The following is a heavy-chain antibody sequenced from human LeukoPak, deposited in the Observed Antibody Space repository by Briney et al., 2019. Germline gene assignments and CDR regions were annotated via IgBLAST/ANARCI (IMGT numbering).Heavy chain of an antibody. D-gene: IGHD3-9*01. J-gene: IGHJ4*02. Sequence: GGSLRLSCAASGFTFSSYEMNWVRQAPGKGLEWVSYISSSGSTIYYADSVKGRFTISRDNAKNSLYLQMNSLRAEDTAVYYCARDKYPAYYDILTGSAPLGYFDYWGQGTLVTVSS. CDR2: ISSSGSTI. CDR3: ARDKYPAYYDILTGSAPLGYFDY. CDR1: GFTFSSYE. V-gene: IGHV3-48*03.